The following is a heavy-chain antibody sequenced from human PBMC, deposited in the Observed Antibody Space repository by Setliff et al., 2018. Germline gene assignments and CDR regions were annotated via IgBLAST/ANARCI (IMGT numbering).Heavy chain of an antibody. Sequence: SETLSLTCTVSGGSISSSSYYWGWIRQPPGKGLEWIGSIYYSGSTYYNPSLKSRVTISVDTSKNQFSLKLSSVTAADTAVYYCARDGLEQWLYWGQGTMVTVSS. CDR2: IYYSGST. V-gene: IGHV4-39*02. CDR3: ARDGLEQWLY. J-gene: IGHJ3*01. CDR1: GGSISSSSYY. D-gene: IGHD6-19*01.